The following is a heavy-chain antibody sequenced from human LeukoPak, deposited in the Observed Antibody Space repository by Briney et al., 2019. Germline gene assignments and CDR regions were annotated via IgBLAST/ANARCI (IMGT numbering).Heavy chain of an antibody. CDR1: GFNLSSYG. D-gene: IGHD3-10*01. J-gene: IGHJ6*02. CDR2: ISYDGSNK. CDR3: AKDSSSGSSYYFHGMEV. V-gene: IGHV3-30*18. Sequence: GGSLRLSCTASGFNLSSYGVHWVRQAPGKGLEWVAVISYDGSNKYYADSVKGRFTISRDNSKNTVYLQVNSLRIEDTGVYYCAKDSSSGSSYYFHGMEVWGQGTTVTVSS.